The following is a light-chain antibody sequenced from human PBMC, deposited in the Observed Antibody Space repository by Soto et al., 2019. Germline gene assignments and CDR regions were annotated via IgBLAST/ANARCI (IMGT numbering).Light chain of an antibody. V-gene: IGLV1-40*01. CDR3: AAWDDSLNGYV. CDR1: SSNIGAGSD. Sequence: QSVLTQPPSISGAPGQRVTISCTGSSSNIGAGSDVHWYHQLPGTAPKLLIYGNTNRPSGVPDRFSGSKSGTSASLAIAGLQTEDEGDYYCAAWDDSLNGYVFGTGTKVTVL. CDR2: GNT. J-gene: IGLJ1*01.